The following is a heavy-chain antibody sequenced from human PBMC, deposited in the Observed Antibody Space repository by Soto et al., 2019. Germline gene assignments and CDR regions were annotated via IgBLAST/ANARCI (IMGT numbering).Heavy chain of an antibody. CDR2: IYSGGST. CDR3: ARAHSNDETYYYYYYYLAV. Sequence: GFLRLSYAAAGCTGSSNYMSWVRQAPGKGLEWVSVIYSGGSTYYADSVKGRFTISRDNSKNTLYLQMNSLRAEDTAVYYCARAHSNDETYYYYYYYLAVWGKGTTVTVSS. D-gene: IGHD4-4*01. J-gene: IGHJ6*03. V-gene: IGHV3-66*01. CDR1: GCTGSSNY.